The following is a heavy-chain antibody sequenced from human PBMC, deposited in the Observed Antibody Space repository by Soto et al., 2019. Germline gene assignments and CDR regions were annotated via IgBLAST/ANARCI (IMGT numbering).Heavy chain of an antibody. V-gene: IGHV6-1*01. CDR2: TYYRSKWYN. D-gene: IGHD1-20*01. CDR3: ARVLVNWNGANWFDP. J-gene: IGHJ5*02. CDR1: GDSVSSNSAA. Sequence: SQTLSLTCAISGDSVSSNSAAWNWIRQSPSRGLEWLGRTYYRSKWYNDYAVSVKSRITINPDTSKNQFSLQLNSVTPEDTAVYHCARVLVNWNGANWFDPWGQGTRVTVSS.